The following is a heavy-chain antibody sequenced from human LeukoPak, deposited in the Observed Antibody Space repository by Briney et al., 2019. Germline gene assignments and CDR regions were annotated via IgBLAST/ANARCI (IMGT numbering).Heavy chain of an antibody. J-gene: IGHJ3*01. CDR1: GFTFNNFA. CDR3: AKNIATLPCCSSSDN. CDR2: ISFSGRTT. Sequence: QSGGSLTLSCEASGFTFNNFAMSWVRQGPGKGLQWVSSISFSGRTTDYADSVKGRFTISRDNSKNTLYLQMESLGDGDTAVYYCAKNIATLPCCSSSDNWGQGTMVTVSS. D-gene: IGHD6-6*01. V-gene: IGHV3-23*01.